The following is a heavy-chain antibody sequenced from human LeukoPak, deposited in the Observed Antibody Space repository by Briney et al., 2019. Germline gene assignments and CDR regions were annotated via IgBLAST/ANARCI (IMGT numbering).Heavy chain of an antibody. CDR3: TTDRPEWLSRAYYDY. CDR1: GFTVSSNY. V-gene: IGHV3-53*01. D-gene: IGHD3-3*01. J-gene: IGHJ4*02. CDR2: IYSGGST. Sequence: GGSLRLSCAASGFTVSSNYMSWVRQAPGKGLEWVSVIYSGGSTYYADSVKGRFTISRDNSKNTLYLQMNSLKTEDTAVYYCTTDRPEWLSRAYYDYWGQGTLVTVSS.